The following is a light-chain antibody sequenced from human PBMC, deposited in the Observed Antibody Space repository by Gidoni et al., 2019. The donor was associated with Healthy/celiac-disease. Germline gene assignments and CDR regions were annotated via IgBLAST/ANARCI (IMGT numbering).Light chain of an antibody. CDR1: ALPKQY. J-gene: IGLJ3*02. CDR3: QSADSSGTNWV. CDR2: KDS. V-gene: IGLV3-25*03. Sequence: SYALTQPPSVSVSPGQTARNTGSGVALPKQYAYWYQQKPGKAPVLVIYKDSERPSGIPERFSGSRSGTTVTLTISGVQAEDEADYYCQSADSSGTNWVFGGGTKLTVV.